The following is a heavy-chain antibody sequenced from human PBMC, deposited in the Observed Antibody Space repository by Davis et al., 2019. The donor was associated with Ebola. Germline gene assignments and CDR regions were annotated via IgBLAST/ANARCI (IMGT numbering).Heavy chain of an antibody. V-gene: IGHV3-21*01. J-gene: IGHJ4*02. Sequence: GESLKISCTVSGFTFSNYAMNWVRQAPGEGLEWVSSISSSGRNTFYADSVKGRFTISRDNAKNSLYLQMNSLRAEDTAVYYCAWSGYRPYWGQGTLVTVSS. D-gene: IGHD3-3*01. CDR2: ISSSGRNT. CDR1: GFTFSNYA. CDR3: AWSGYRPY.